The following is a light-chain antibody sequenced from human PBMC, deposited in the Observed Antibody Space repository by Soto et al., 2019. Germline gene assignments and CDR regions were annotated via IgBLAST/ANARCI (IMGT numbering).Light chain of an antibody. CDR1: SSDVGGYNY. CDR3: SSYTSGSTWV. CDR2: EVS. J-gene: IGLJ3*02. Sequence: QSALTQPASVSGSPGQSITISCTGTSSDVGGYNYVSWYQQHPGKAPKLMIYEVSNRPSGVSNRFSGSKSGNTASLTISGLLAEDEADYYCSSYTSGSTWVFGGGIKLTVL. V-gene: IGLV2-14*01.